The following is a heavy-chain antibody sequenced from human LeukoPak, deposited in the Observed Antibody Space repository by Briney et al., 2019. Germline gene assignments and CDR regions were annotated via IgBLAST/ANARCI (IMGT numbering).Heavy chain of an antibody. J-gene: IGHJ4*02. CDR1: GGSLRTNY. D-gene: IGHD6-19*01. V-gene: IGHV4-4*07. CDR3: ARGGSGWSNYFDY. CDR2: VYTSGGT. Sequence: SETLDLTCSVSGGSLRTNYWTWIRQPAGKGLEWFGRVYTSGGTDYNPSLKSRVTMSVDTSRNQFSLKLSSVTAADTAVYYCARGGSGWSNYFDYWGQGALVTVSS.